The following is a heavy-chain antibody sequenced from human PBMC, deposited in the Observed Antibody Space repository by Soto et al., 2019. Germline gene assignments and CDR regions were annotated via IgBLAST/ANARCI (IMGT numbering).Heavy chain of an antibody. J-gene: IGHJ4*02. V-gene: IGHV3-21*01. CDR1: GFTFRSST. D-gene: IGHD2-8*01. Sequence: GGSLRLSCAGSGFTFRSSTMSWVRQAPGKGLEWVSSISSSSSYIYYADSLKGRFTISRDNAKNSLYLQLSSLRAEDTAVYYCARDLGEMYAIWGQGALVTVSS. CDR3: ARDLGEMYAI. CDR2: ISSSSSYI.